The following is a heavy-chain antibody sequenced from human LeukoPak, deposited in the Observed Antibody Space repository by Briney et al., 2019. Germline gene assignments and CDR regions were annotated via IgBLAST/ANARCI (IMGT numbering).Heavy chain of an antibody. J-gene: IGHJ6*03. CDR3: ARAWGGSTHYYYYYYMDV. CDR1: GFTFDDYA. Sequence: GGSLRLSCAASGFTFDDYAMHWVRQAPGKGLEWVSGISWNSGSIGYADSVKGRFTISRDNAKNSLYLQMNSLRAEDTAVYYCARAWGGSTHYYYYYYMDVWGKGTTVTVSS. V-gene: IGHV3-9*01. CDR2: ISWNSGSI. D-gene: IGHD3-3*01.